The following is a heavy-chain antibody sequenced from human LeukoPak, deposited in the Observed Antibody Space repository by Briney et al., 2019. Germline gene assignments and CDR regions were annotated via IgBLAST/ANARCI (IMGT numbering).Heavy chain of an antibody. CDR1: GYTFSGSA. CDR2: IRSKANSYAT. J-gene: IGHJ3*02. V-gene: IGHV3-73*01. CDR3: ARTRDGYTYAFDI. D-gene: IGHD5-24*01. Sequence: GGSLKLSCAASGYTFSGSAMHWVRQASGKGLEWVGRIRSKANSYATAYAASVKGRFTISRDDSKNTAYLQMNSLKTEDTAVYYCARTRDGYTYAFDIWGQGTMVTVSS.